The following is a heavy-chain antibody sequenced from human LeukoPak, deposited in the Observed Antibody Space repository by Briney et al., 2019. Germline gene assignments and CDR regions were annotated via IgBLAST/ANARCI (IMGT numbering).Heavy chain of an antibody. J-gene: IGHJ3*02. Sequence: GESLKISCKGSGXSFTSYCIGWVRQMPGKGLEWMGIIYPGDSDTRYSPSFQGQVTISADKSISTAYLQWSSLKASDSAMYYCATNTMFRGIHAFDIWGQGTMVTVSS. D-gene: IGHD3-10*01. CDR1: GXSFTSYC. V-gene: IGHV5-51*01. CDR2: IYPGDSDT. CDR3: ATNTMFRGIHAFDI.